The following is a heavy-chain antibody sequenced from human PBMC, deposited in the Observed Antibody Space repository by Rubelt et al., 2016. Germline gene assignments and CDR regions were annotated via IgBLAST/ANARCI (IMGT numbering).Heavy chain of an antibody. D-gene: IGHD4-23*01. CDR2: IKSKAEGETT. CDR3: GVHGGN. Sequence: RGSLRLSCEASGFTFSKAWLSWVRQAQGKGLGWVGRIKSKAEGETTDYAEAVKGRFTISRDDSQSTGSLQMSGLEVADTGIYYCGVHGGNWGRGTLVNVSS. J-gene: IGHJ4*02. CDR1: GFTFSKAW. V-gene: IGHV3-15*01.